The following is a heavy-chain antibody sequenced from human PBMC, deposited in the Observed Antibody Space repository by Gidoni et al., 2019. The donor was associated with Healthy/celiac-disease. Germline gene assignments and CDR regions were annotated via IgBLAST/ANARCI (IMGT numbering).Heavy chain of an antibody. V-gene: IGHV3-23*01. CDR3: ANEQLWFGELLI. J-gene: IGHJ4*02. CDR1: GFTFSSYA. CDR2: ISGSGGST. Sequence: EVQLLESGGGLVQPGGSLRLYCAASGFTFSSYAMSWVRQAPGKGLEWVSAISGSGGSTYYADSVKGRFTISRDNSKNTLYLQMNSLRAEDTAVYYCANEQLWFGELLIWGQGTLVTVSS. D-gene: IGHD3-10*01.